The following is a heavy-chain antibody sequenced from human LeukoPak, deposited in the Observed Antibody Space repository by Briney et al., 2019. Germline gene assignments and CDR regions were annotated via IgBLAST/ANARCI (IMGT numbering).Heavy chain of an antibody. CDR2: ISSSGSTI. CDR3: ARVDYGDNYGMDV. CDR1: GFTFSSYE. Sequence: PGGSLRFSCAASGFTFSSYEMNGVRQAPGKGLEWVSYISSSGSTIYYADSVKGRFTISRDNAKNSLYLQMNSLRAEDTAVYYCARVDYGDNYGMDVWGKGTTVTVSS. V-gene: IGHV3-48*03. D-gene: IGHD4-17*01. J-gene: IGHJ6*04.